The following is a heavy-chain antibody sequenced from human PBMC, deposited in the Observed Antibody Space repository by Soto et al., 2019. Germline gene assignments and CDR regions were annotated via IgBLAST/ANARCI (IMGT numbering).Heavy chain of an antibody. V-gene: IGHV3-23*01. J-gene: IGHJ4*02. Sequence: LRLSCAASVFTFSDYAMSWVRQAPGKGLAWVSTITNSGGTYYADSVKGRFTISRDNSKNTLYLQVTSLRAEDAAVYYCVKDAPGSGWLSDYWGQGTLVTV. CDR3: VKDAPGSGWLSDY. D-gene: IGHD3-22*01. CDR2: ITNSGGT. CDR1: VFTFSDYA.